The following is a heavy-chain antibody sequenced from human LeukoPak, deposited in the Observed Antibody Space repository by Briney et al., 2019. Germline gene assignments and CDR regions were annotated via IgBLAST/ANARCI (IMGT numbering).Heavy chain of an antibody. J-gene: IGHJ1*01. Sequence: GGSLRLSCAASGFTVSSNYMSWVRQAPGKGLEWVSVIYSGGSTYYADSVKGRFTISRDNSKNTLYLQMNSLRAEDTAVYYCAKDLSELRARKYFQHWGQGTLVTVSS. D-gene: IGHD1-7*01. CDR1: GFTVSSNY. CDR2: IYSGGST. CDR3: AKDLSELRARKYFQH. V-gene: IGHV3-53*01.